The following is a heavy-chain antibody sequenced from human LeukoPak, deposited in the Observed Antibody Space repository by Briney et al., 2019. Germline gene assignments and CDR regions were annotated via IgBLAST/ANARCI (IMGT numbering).Heavy chain of an antibody. D-gene: IGHD3-3*01. V-gene: IGHV3-21*01. CDR3: ARDIPRSGDYDY. CDR1: GFTFSSYS. CDR2: ISGSTTYI. J-gene: IGHJ4*02. Sequence: GGSLRLSCAASGFTFSSYSMNWVRQAPGKGLELVSAISGSTTYIYYADSVRGRFTISRDNAKNSLYLQMSSLRAEDTAVYYCARDIPRSGDYDYWGQGTLVTVSS.